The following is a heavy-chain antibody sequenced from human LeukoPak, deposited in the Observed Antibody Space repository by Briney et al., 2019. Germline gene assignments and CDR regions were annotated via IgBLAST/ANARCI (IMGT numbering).Heavy chain of an antibody. CDR1: GSTFTSYE. CDR2: MNPNSGNT. CDR3: ARGVRITMVRGVIWFDP. V-gene: IGHV1-8*01. J-gene: IGHJ5*02. D-gene: IGHD3-10*01. Sequence: ASVKVSCNASGSTFTSYEGNWVRPDSVQGLEWIESMNPNSGNTGYAQKFQGRVTMTRNTSISTAYMELSSLRSEDTAVYYCARGVRITMVRGVIWFDPWGQGTLVTVSS.